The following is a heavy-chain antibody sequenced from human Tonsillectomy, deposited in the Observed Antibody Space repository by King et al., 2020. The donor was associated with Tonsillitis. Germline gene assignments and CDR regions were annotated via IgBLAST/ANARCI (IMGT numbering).Heavy chain of an antibody. CDR2: IYYSGST. J-gene: IGHJ5*02. V-gene: IGHV4-59*08. D-gene: IGHD3-22*01. CDR1: GGSISSYY. Sequence: VQLQESGPGLVKPSETLSLTCTVSGGSISSYYWSWIRQPPGKGLEWIGYIYYSGSTNYNPSLQSRVTISVDTSKNQFSLKLSSVNAADTAVYYCAGRSDSRWLFHPWGQGTLVTVSS. CDR3: AGRSDSRWLFHP.